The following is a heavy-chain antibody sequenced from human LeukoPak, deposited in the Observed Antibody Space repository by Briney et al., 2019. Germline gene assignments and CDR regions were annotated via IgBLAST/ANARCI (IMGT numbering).Heavy chain of an antibody. CDR2: MNPNSGNT. J-gene: IGHJ6*02. V-gene: IGHV1-8*01. CDR3: ARGQFFGVVIMSYYYYGMDV. D-gene: IGHD3-3*01. Sequence: ASVKVSCKASGYTFTSYDINWVRQATGQGLEWMGWMNPNSGNTGYAQKFQGRVTITADKSTSTAYMELSSLRSEDTAVYYCARGQFFGVVIMSYYYYGMDVWGQGTTVTVSS. CDR1: GYTFTSYD.